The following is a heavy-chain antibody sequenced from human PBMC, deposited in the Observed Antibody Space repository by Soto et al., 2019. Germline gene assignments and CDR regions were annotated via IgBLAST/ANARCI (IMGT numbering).Heavy chain of an antibody. CDR1: GYTFTRYA. CDR2: INAGNGNT. D-gene: IGHD3-16*02. Sequence: QVQLVQSGAEVKKPGASVKVSCKASGYTFTRYAMHWVRQAPGQRLEWMGWINAGNGNTKYSQKFQGRVTITRDTSASTAYMELSSLRSEDTAVYYCARGGFDYIWGSYRTDAFDIWGQGTMVTVSS. J-gene: IGHJ3*02. CDR3: ARGGFDYIWGSYRTDAFDI. V-gene: IGHV1-3*01.